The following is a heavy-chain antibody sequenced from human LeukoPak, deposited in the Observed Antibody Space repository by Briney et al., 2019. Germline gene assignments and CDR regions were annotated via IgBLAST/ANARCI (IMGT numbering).Heavy chain of an antibody. Sequence: SVKVSCKASGGTFSSYAISWVRQAPGQGVEWMGRIIPILDIAKYAQKFQGRVTITADKSTSTAYMELSSLRSEDTAVYYCARDSLDHSGLVVWGQGTLVTVSS. CDR3: ARDSLDHSGLVV. D-gene: IGHD6-19*01. CDR2: IIPILDIA. J-gene: IGHJ4*02. V-gene: IGHV1-69*04. CDR1: GGTFSSYA.